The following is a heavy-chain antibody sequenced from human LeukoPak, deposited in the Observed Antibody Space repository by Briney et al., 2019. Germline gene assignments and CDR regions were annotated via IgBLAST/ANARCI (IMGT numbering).Heavy chain of an antibody. CDR3: ARQFDY. CDR2: FYNRGSP. J-gene: IGHJ4*02. V-gene: IGHV4-39*01. Sequence: ETLSPTCSVSGGSITSGDYRWGWNRQSPGKGLEWIGSFYNRGSPYYNPSLKSRVTISLDTSKNQFSLKLTSVTAADTAIYYCARQFDYWGPGTLVTVSS. CDR1: GGSITSGDYR.